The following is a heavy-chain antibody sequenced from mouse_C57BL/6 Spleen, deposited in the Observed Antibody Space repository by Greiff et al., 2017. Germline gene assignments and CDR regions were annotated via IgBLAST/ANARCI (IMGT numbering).Heavy chain of an antibody. J-gene: IGHJ1*03. CDR2: IYPGDGDT. CDR3: ATTSTEEYFDV. CDR1: GYAFSSYW. D-gene: IGHD5-1*01. V-gene: IGHV1-80*01. Sequence: QVQLKESGAELVKPGASVKISCKASGYAFSSYWMNWVKQRPGKGLEWIGQIYPGDGDTNYNGKFKGKATLTAYKSSSTAYMQLSILTSEDSAVYVCATTSTEEYFDVWGKGTTVTVSS.